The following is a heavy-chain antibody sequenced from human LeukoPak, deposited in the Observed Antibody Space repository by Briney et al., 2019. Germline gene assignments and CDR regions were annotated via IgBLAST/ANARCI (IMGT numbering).Heavy chain of an antibody. CDR3: ARDRDYYDSIRPNWFDP. CDR2: ISAYNSNT. CDR1: GYTSTSYG. D-gene: IGHD3-3*01. J-gene: IGHJ5*02. Sequence: ASVKVSCKASGYTSTSYGISWVRQAPGQGLEWRGWISAYNSNTNYAQKLQGRVTMTTDTSTSTAYMELRSLRSDDTAVYYCARDRDYYDSIRPNWFDPWGQGTLVTVSS. V-gene: IGHV1-18*01.